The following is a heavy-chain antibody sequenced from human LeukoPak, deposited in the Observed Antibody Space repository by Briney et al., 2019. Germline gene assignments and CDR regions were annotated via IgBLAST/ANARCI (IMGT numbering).Heavy chain of an antibody. CDR2: IYNRGSA. Sequence: PSQTLSLTCTLSGGSISSGGYFWIWIRQHPGKGLEWIGYIYNRGSAYYNPSLKSRVIISGDTSKNQFSLKLSSVTAADTAVYRCASRTSGTHYFEYWGQGTLVTVST. J-gene: IGHJ4*02. CDR1: GGSISSGGYF. D-gene: IGHD1-26*01. V-gene: IGHV4-31*03. CDR3: ASRTSGTHYFEY.